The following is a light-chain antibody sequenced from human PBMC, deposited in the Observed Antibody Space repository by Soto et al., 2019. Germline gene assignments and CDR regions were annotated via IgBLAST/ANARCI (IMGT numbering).Light chain of an antibody. Sequence: EIVMTQSPATLSVSPGERATLSCRASQSVSSNLAWYQQKPGQAPRLLIYGASTRATGIPARFSGSGSGTEFTLTISSLQSEDFAVYYCQQDYNLPPFGGGTKVEIK. CDR2: GAS. J-gene: IGKJ4*01. CDR3: QQDYNLPP. CDR1: QSVSSN. V-gene: IGKV3-15*01.